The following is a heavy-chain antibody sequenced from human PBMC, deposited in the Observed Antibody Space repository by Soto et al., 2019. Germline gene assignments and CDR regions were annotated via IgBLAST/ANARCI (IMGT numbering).Heavy chain of an antibody. V-gene: IGHV4-34*01. Sequence: QVQLQQWGAGLLKPSETLSLTCTVYGGSFSGYYWSWIRQPPGKGLEGIGEINHSGSTNYNPSLKSRVTISVDTSKNRFSLNLSSVTAADTAVYYCARGDSSSWTAFDYWGQGTLVTVSS. CDR3: ARGDSSSWTAFDY. CDR2: INHSGST. D-gene: IGHD6-13*01. J-gene: IGHJ4*02. CDR1: GGSFSGYY.